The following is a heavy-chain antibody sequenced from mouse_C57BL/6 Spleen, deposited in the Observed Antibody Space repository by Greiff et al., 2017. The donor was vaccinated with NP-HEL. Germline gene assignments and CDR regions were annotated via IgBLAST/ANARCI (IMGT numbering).Heavy chain of an antibody. CDR3: ARKLDSSGLDY. J-gene: IGHJ2*01. D-gene: IGHD3-2*02. Sequence: QVTLKESGPGILQSSQTLSLTCSFSGFSLSTSGMGVSWIRQPSGKGLEWLAHIYWDDDKRYNPSLKSRLTISKDTSRNQVFLKITSVDTADTATYYCARKLDSSGLDYWGQGTTLTVSS. CDR2: IYWDDDK. CDR1: GFSLSTSGMG. V-gene: IGHV8-12*01.